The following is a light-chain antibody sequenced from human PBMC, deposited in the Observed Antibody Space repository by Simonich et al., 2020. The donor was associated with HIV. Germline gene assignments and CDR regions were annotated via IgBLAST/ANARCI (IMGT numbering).Light chain of an antibody. V-gene: IGKV3-15*01. CDR3: QQYNNWPPYT. J-gene: IGKJ2*01. Sequence: EIVMTQSPATLSVSPGERATLSCRARQSVNSNLAWYQQRPGQAPRLLIYGASTRATGIPARCSGSGSGTEFTLTISSLQSEDFAVYYCQQYNNWPPYTFGQGTKLEIK. CDR2: GAS. CDR1: QSVNSN.